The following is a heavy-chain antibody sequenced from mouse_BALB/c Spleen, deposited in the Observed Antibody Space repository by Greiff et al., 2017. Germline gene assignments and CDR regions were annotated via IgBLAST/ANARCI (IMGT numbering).Heavy chain of an antibody. CDR2: ISSGGSYT. V-gene: IGHV5-6*01. CDR3: ARHFSYYGSSYAYAMDY. D-gene: IGHD1-1*01. Sequence: EVQVVESGGDLVKPGGSLKLSCAASGFTFSSYGMSWVRQTPDKRLEWVATISSGGSYTYYPDSVKGRFTISRDNAKNTLYLQMSSLKSEDTAMYYCARHFSYYGSSYAYAMDYWGQGTSVTVSS. J-gene: IGHJ4*01. CDR1: GFTFSSYG.